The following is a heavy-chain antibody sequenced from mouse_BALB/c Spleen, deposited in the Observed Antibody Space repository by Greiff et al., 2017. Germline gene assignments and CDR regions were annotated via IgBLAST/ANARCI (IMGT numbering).Heavy chain of an antibody. Sequence: VQLKESGPGLVKPSQSLSLTCTVTGYSITSDYAWNWIRQFPGNKLEWMGYISYSGSTSYNPSLKSRISITRDTSKNQFFLQLNSVTTEDTATYYCARKGEPRGYFDVWGAGTTVTVSA. CDR3: ARKGEPRGYFDV. J-gene: IGHJ1*01. CDR1: GYSITSDYA. CDR2: ISYSGST. V-gene: IGHV3-2*02.